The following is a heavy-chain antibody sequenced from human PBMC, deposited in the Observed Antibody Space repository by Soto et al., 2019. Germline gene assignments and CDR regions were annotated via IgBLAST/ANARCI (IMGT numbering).Heavy chain of an antibody. V-gene: IGHV1-18*01. CDR3: ASSCSSTSCYGGYDAFDI. Sequence: QVQLVQSGAEVKKPGASVKVSCKASGYTFTSYGISWVRQAPGQGLEWMGWISAYNGNTNYAQKLQGRVTMTTDTSTSTAYMELRSLKSDDKAVYYCASSCSSTSCYGGYDAFDIWGQGTMVTVSS. CDR2: ISAYNGNT. J-gene: IGHJ3*02. CDR1: GYTFTSYG. D-gene: IGHD2-2*01.